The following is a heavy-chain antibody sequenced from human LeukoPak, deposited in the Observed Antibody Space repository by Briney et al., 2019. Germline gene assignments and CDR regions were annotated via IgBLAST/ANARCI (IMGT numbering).Heavy chain of an antibody. D-gene: IGHD6-19*01. CDR2: IYYTGST. CDR3: ALREQWLPMGFDY. V-gene: IGHV4-59*02. J-gene: IGHJ4*02. CDR1: GGSVSDYY. Sequence: PSETLSLTCTISGGSVSDYYWSWIRQSPGKGLEWIGYIYYTGSTTYNPSLKSRVTMSADTSKNQFSLKLSSVTAADTAVYYCALREQWLPMGFDYWGQGTLVTVSS.